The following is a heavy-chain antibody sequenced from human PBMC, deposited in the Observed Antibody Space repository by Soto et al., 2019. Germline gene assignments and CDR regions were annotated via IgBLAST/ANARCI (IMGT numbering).Heavy chain of an antibody. CDR3: VRGVTLKLAVQRYAPDKCYFDS. CDR2: INHSGST. J-gene: IGHJ4*02. D-gene: IGHD3-22*01. CDR1: GGSFSGYY. Sequence: SETLSLTVAVYGGSFSGYYWTWIRQPPGKGLEWRGHINHSGSTNQNPSLKSRLSISVDTSKNQFSLKLRSVTAADTAVYYCVRGVTLKLAVQRYAPDKCYFDSWGQGTQVTVSS. V-gene: IGHV4-34*01.